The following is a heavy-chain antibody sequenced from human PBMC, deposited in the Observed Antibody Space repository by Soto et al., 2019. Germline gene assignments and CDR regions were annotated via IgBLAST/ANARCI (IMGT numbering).Heavy chain of an antibody. Sequence: WTWIRQPPGKGLEWIGYIYYSGSTSYNPSLKSRVTISVDTSKNQFSLKLSSVTAADTAVYYCARLLWSHSNWFDPWRQGTLVTVSS. CDR3: ARLLWSHSNWFDP. V-gene: IGHV4-59*08. J-gene: IGHJ5*02. D-gene: IGHD3-10*01. CDR2: IYYSGST.